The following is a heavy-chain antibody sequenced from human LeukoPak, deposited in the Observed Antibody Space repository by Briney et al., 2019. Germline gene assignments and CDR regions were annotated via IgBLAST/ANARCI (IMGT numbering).Heavy chain of an antibody. CDR2: INPSGGST. Sequence: GGSLRLSCAASGFTFSSYGMHWVRQAPGQGLEWMGIINPSGGSTSYAQKFQGRVTMTRDTSTSTVYMELSSLRSEDTAVYYCASGEAYYDFWSGYKAFDYWGQGTLVTVSS. CDR3: ASGEAYYDFWSGYKAFDY. D-gene: IGHD3-3*01. V-gene: IGHV1-46*01. CDR1: GFTFSSYG. J-gene: IGHJ4*02.